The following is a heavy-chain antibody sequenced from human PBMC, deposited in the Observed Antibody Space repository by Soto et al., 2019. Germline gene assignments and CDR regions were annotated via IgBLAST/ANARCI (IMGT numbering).Heavy chain of an antibody. V-gene: IGHV3-66*04. Sequence: EVQLVESGGGLVQPGGSLRLSCAASGVTVSSNYMSWVRQAPGKGLEWVSVIYSGGCTYYADSVKGRFTISRDNSKNTLYLQMNSLRAEDTGVYYCARHGYNYGGGYFDYWGQGTLVTVSS. CDR1: GVTVSSNY. CDR3: ARHGYNYGGGYFDY. J-gene: IGHJ4*02. CDR2: IYSGGCT. D-gene: IGHD5-18*01.